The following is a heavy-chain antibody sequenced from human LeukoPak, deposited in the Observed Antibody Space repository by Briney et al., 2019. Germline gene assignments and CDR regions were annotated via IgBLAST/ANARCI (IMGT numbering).Heavy chain of an antibody. CDR1: GFTFSSYA. V-gene: IGHV3-23*01. CDR2: ISGSGGST. CDR3: AKGVCSGVSCPLDY. J-gene: IGHJ4*02. Sequence: GGSLRLSCAASGFTFSSYAMSWVRQAPGKGLEWVSAISGSGGSTYYADSVKGRFTISRDNSKNTLYLQMNSLRAEDTAVYYCAKGVCSGVSCPLDYWGQGTLVTVSS. D-gene: IGHD2-15*01.